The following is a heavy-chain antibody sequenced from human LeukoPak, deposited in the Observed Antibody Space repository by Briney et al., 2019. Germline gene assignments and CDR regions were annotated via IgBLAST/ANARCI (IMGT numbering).Heavy chain of an antibody. Sequence: PGGSLRLSCAASGFTFSDYYMSWIRQAPGKGLEWVSYISSSGSTIYYADSVKGRFTISRDNAKNSLYLQMNSLRAEVTAVYYCASSAQSDYYYYGMDVWGQGTTVTVSS. CDR2: ISSSGSTI. CDR3: ASSAQSDYYYYGMDV. V-gene: IGHV3-11*01. J-gene: IGHJ6*02. CDR1: GFTFSDYY.